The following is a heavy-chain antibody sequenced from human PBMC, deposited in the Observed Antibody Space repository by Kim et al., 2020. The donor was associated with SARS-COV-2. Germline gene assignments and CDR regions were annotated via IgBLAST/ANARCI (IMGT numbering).Heavy chain of an antibody. V-gene: IGHV1-2*02. CDR3: ARESRYSSSWLDHYYGMDV. J-gene: IGHJ6*02. Sequence: ASVKVSCKASGYTFTGYYMHWVRQAPGQGLEWMGWINPNSGGTNYAQKFQGRVTMTRDTSISTAYMELSRLRSDDTAVYYCARESRYSSSWLDHYYGMDVWGQGTTVTVSS. CDR1: GYTFTGYY. CDR2: INPNSGGT. D-gene: IGHD6-13*01.